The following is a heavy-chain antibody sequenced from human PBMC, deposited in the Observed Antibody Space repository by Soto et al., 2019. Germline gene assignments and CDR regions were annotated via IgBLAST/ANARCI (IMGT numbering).Heavy chain of an antibody. J-gene: IGHJ6*03. Sequence: SETLSLTCTVSGGSISSSSYYWGWIRQPSGKGLEWIGSIYYSGSTYYNPSLKSRVTISVDTSKNQFSLKLSSVTAADTAVYYCARQDRSWSGSYYMDVWGKGTTVTVSS. CDR2: IYYSGST. CDR1: GGSISSSSYY. D-gene: IGHD3-3*01. V-gene: IGHV4-39*01. CDR3: ARQDRSWSGSYYMDV.